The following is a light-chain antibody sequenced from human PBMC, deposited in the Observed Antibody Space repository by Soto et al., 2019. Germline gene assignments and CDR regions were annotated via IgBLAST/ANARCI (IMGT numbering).Light chain of an antibody. J-gene: IGLJ2*01. CDR3: CSYAGNYVLV. Sequence: QSALTQPRSVSGSPGQSVTISCTGTSSDVGGYNYVSWYQHHPGKVPKLIIYDVTKWPSGVPERFSGSKSGNTASLTISGLQAEDEADYYCCSYAGNYVLVFGGGTKVTVL. CDR2: DVT. CDR1: SSDVGGYNY. V-gene: IGLV2-11*01.